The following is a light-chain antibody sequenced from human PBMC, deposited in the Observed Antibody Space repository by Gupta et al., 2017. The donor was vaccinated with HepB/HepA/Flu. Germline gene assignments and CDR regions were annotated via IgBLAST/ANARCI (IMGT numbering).Light chain of an antibody. CDR2: DVS. CDR1: SSDVGGYNY. CDR3: SSYTSSSTWV. J-gene: IGLJ3*02. V-gene: IGLV2-14*01. Sequence: SALPQPASVSASPGQSITISCTGTSSDVGGYNYVSWYQQHPGKAPKLMIYDVSNRPSGVSNRFSGSKSGNTASLTISGLQAEDEADYYCSSYTSSSTWVFGGGTKLTVL.